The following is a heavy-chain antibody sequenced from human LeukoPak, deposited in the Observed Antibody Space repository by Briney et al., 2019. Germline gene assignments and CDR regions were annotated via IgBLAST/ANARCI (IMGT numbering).Heavy chain of an antibody. V-gene: IGHV3-53*01. CDR3: ARAVRDDFWSKGYFDY. CDR2: IYSGGST. Sequence: PGRSLRLSCAASGFTVSSNYMSWVRQAPGKGLEWVSVIYSGGSTYYADSVKGRSTISRDNSKNTLYLQMNSLRAEDTAVYYCARAVRDDFWSKGYFDYWGQGTLVTVSS. J-gene: IGHJ4*02. CDR1: GFTVSSNY. D-gene: IGHD3-3*01.